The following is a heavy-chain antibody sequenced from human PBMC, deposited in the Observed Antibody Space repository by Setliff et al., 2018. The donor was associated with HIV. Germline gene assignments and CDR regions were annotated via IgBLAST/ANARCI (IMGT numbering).Heavy chain of an antibody. CDR2: INPNSGGT. J-gene: IGHJ2*01. Sequence: ASVKVSCKASGYTFTGYYMHWVRQAPGQGLEWMGRINPNSGGTNYAQKFQGRVTITTDESTSTAYMELSSLRSEDTAVYYCARGRTVLGIGGYFDLWGRGTLVTVSS. D-gene: IGHD7-27*01. CDR3: ARGRTVLGIGGYFDL. V-gene: IGHV1-2*06. CDR1: GYTFTGYY.